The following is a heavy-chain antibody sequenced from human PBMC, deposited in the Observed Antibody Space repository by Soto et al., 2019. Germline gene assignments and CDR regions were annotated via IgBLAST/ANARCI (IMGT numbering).Heavy chain of an antibody. CDR3: GRDPHYCDDNGDTALTY. J-gene: IGHJ4*02. V-gene: IGHV3-30*03. CDR2: ITYDGSNK. CDR1: GFTFSSYG. Sequence: QVQLVESGGGVVQPGRSLRLSCAASGFTFSSYGMHWVRQAPGKGLEWVAVITYDGSNKYYADSVKGRFTISRDNTKNSLYMQMNSLRVRDTACYYCGRDPHYCDDNGDTALTYWGQGTLVTVSS. D-gene: IGHD4-17*01.